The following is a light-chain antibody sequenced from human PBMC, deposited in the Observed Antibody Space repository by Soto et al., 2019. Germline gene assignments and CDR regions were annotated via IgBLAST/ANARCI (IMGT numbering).Light chain of an antibody. CDR1: QSVSSSY. CDR3: QQYVSSPYT. Sequence: EIVLTQSPGTLSLSPGERATLSCRASQSVSSSYLAWYQQKPDQAPRLLIYGASSRATGIPDRFSGSGSGTDFTLTISRLEPEDFAVYYCQQYVSSPYTFAQGTKLEIK. V-gene: IGKV3-20*01. CDR2: GAS. J-gene: IGKJ2*01.